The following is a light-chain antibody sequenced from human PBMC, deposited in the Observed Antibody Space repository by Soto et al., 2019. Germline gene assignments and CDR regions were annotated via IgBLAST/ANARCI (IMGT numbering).Light chain of an antibody. CDR2: WAS. Sequence: DIVMTQSPDSLAVSLGERATINCKSSQSVLYSSNTNNYLAWYQQKPGQPPKLLIYWASTRESGVPDRFSGSGSGTDFTLTISSLQAEDVAVYYCQQYYSPPHTFGQGTKLEIK. CDR1: QSVLYSSNTNNY. CDR3: QQYYSPPHT. J-gene: IGKJ2*01. V-gene: IGKV4-1*01.